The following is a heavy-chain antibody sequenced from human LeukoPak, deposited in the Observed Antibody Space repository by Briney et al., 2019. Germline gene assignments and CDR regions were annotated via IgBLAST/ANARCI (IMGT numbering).Heavy chain of an antibody. Sequence: SETLSLTCAVSGGSISSSNWWSWVRQPPGKGLEWIGEIYHSGSTNYNPSLKSRVTISVDKSKNQFSLKLSSVTAADTAAYYCARSDCSGGSCYSGYWGQGTLVTVSS. V-gene: IGHV4-4*02. CDR2: IYHSGST. CDR1: GGSISSSNW. CDR3: ARSDCSGGSCYSGY. J-gene: IGHJ4*02. D-gene: IGHD2-15*01.